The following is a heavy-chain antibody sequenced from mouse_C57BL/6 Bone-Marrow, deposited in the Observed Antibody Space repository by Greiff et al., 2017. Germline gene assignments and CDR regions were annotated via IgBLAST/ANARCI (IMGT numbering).Heavy chain of an antibody. CDR3: ARGYDYDYAMDY. CDR1: GYSFTDYN. Sequence: EVQLQQSGPELVKPGASVKISCKASGYSFTDYNMNWVKQSNGKSLEWIGVINPNYGTTSYNQKFKGKATLTVDQSSSTAYMQLNSLTSEGSAVDYGARGYDYDYAMDYWGQGTSVTGSS. D-gene: IGHD2-4*01. J-gene: IGHJ4*01. CDR2: INPNYGTT. V-gene: IGHV1-39*01.